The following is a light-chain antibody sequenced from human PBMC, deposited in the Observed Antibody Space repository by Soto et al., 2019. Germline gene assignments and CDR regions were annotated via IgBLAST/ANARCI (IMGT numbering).Light chain of an antibody. CDR1: QNVDKF. J-gene: IGKJ2*03. CDR2: GAS. CDR3: QQYGTAPRS. V-gene: IGKV3-20*01. Sequence: QAPENLTLPRAQNATITCRASQNVDKFLAWYQQRPGQAPRLLIYGASNRATGIPDRFSCSGSGTDFTLTLSSLHPEDFAVYYCQQYGTAPRSLGQGTKVDIK.